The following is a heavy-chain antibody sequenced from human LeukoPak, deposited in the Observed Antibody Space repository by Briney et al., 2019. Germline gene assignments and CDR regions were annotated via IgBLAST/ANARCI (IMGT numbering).Heavy chain of an antibody. CDR1: GGSFNSDDYY. CDR3: ARSRSGYSYDHAAFEI. D-gene: IGHD5-18*01. J-gene: IGHJ3*02. Sequence: PSETLSLTCGVSGGSFNSDDYYWNWIRQPPGRGLEWIGYIYYGGNTNYNPSLRSRVTISVDTSRNQFSLKLNSVTAADTAVYYCARSRSGYSYDHAAFEIWGQGTMVTVSS. V-gene: IGHV4-61*08. CDR2: IYYGGNT.